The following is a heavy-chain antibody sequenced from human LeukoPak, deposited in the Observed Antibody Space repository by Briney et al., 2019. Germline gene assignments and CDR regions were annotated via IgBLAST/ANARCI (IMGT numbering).Heavy chain of an antibody. CDR1: GFTLSSYA. CDR2: INHSGST. V-gene: IGHV4-34*01. J-gene: IGHJ4*02. D-gene: IGHD3-3*01. CDR3: ASGGYYDFWSGYYDY. Sequence: PGGSLRLSCAASGFTLSSYAMSWVRQPPGKGLEWIGEINHSGSTNYNPSLKSRVTISVDTSKNQFSLKLSSVTAADTAVYYCASGGYYDFWSGYYDYWGQGTLVTVSS.